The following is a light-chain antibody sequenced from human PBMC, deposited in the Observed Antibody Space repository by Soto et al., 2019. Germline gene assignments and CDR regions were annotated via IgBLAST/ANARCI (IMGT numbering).Light chain of an antibody. CDR1: TGDVSAYPY. CDR2: DVN. V-gene: IGLV2-11*01. CDR3: CSYAGRYLRR. Sequence: QSALTQPSSVTGAPGQSVTIPRTGTTGDVSAYPYVSWYQQHPGKAPKLILFDVNERTSGVPERFSGSKSGDTDSRTISGIQSDDETDYYCCSYAGRYLRRFGGGTTLTVL. J-gene: IGLJ2*01.